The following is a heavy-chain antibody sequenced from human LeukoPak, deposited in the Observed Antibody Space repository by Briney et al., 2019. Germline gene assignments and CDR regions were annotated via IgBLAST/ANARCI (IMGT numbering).Heavy chain of an antibody. CDR3: CSLYGSGPNWFDP. CDR2: INTSSATI. J-gene: IGHJ5*02. V-gene: IGHV3-48*01. D-gene: IGHD3-10*01. Sequence: GGSLRLSCAASGFTFSNYSMNWVRQAPGKGREWVSDINTSSATIYHADSVKGRFTISRDNSKNSLHLQMNSLRAADTAVYYCCSLYGSGPNWFDPWGQGTLVTVSS. CDR1: GFTFSNYS.